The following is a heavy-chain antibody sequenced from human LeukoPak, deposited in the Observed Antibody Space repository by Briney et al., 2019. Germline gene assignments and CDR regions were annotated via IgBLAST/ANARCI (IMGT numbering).Heavy chain of an antibody. CDR3: ARDQQGGYYGSGSLGY. Sequence: GGSLRLSCAASGFTFNSYEMNWVRQAPGKGLEWVSYISSSGSTIYYADSVKGRFTISRDNAKKSLYLQMSSLRAEDTAVYYCARDQQGGYYGSGSLGYWGQGTLVTVSS. CDR2: ISSSGSTI. J-gene: IGHJ4*02. D-gene: IGHD3-10*01. CDR1: GFTFNSYE. V-gene: IGHV3-48*03.